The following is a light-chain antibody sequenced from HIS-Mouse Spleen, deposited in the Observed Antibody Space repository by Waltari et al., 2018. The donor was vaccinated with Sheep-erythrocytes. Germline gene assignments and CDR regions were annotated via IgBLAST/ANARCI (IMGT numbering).Light chain of an antibody. CDR2: EDS. V-gene: IGLV3-10*01. Sequence: SYELTQPPSVSVSPGQTARITCSGDALPKKYAYWYQQKSGQAPVLVIYEDSKRPSGIPERVAGSSSGTMATLTISGAQVEDEADYYCYSTDSSGNHRVFGTVTKVTVL. CDR3: YSTDSSGNHRV. J-gene: IGLJ1*01. CDR1: ALPKKY.